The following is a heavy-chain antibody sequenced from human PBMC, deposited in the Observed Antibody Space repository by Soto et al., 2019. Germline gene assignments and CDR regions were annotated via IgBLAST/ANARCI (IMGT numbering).Heavy chain of an antibody. J-gene: IGHJ4*02. CDR3: AKEIAVADQFDY. Sequence: LRLSCAASGFTFSHYGIHWVRQAPGKGLEWVAVISSDGTKQYYADSVKGRFTISRDNSKNTLYLQMYSLRTDDTAVYYCAKEIAVADQFDYWGQGALVTVSS. CDR1: GFTFSHYG. D-gene: IGHD6-19*01. V-gene: IGHV3-30*18. CDR2: ISSDGTKQ.